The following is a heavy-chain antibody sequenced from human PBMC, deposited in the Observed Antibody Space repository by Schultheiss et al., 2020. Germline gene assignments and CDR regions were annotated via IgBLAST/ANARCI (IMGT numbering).Heavy chain of an antibody. CDR2: INHSGST. D-gene: IGHD4-17*01. V-gene: IGHV4-34*01. CDR3: ASADYGDYDDAFDI. CDR1: GGSFSSYY. J-gene: IGHJ3*02. Sequence: SQTLSLTCAVYGGSFSSYYWSWIRQPPGKGLEWIGEINHSGSTNYNPSLKSRVTISVDTSKNQFSLRLSSVTAADTAVYYCASADYGDYDDAFDIWGQGTMVTVSS.